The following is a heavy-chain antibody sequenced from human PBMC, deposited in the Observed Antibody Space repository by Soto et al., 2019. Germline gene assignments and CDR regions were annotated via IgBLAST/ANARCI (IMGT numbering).Heavy chain of an antibody. CDR1: GFTFSGHW. Sequence: EIQLTESGGALVQPGGSLRLSCAASGFTFSGHWMHWVRQVPGKGLEWVSRINTDGGTSAYADSVRGPFTISRDNAKNTLYLQMNGLRAADMAVYYCAREAGYCSRTSCYRRAFDTWGQGTTVSVSS. CDR2: INTDGGTS. D-gene: IGHD2-2*01. J-gene: IGHJ3*02. V-gene: IGHV3-74*03. CDR3: AREAGYCSRTSCYRRAFDT.